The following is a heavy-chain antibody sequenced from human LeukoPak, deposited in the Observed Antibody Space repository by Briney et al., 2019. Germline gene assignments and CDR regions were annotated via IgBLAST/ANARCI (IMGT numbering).Heavy chain of an antibody. CDR3: ARGFRARTYCTGGVCYTNWFDP. J-gene: IGHJ5*02. D-gene: IGHD2-8*02. Sequence: GASVKVSCKASGYTFTGYYMHWVRQAPGQGFEWMGWINPSSGGTNYAQKFQGRVTMTRDTSISTAYMELSRLRSDDTAVYYCARGFRARTYCTGGVCYTNWFDPWGQGTLVTVSS. CDR1: GYTFTGYY. V-gene: IGHV1-2*02. CDR2: INPSSGGT.